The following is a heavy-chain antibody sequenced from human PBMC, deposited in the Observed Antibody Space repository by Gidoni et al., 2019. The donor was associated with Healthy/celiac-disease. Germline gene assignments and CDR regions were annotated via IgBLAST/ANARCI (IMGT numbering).Heavy chain of an antibody. CDR2: INPSGGST. CDR3: AREYMDYGDYYYYGMDV. CDR1: GYTFPSYY. J-gene: IGHJ6*02. V-gene: IGHV1-46*03. D-gene: IGHD4-17*01. Sequence: QVQLVQSGAEVKKPGASVKVSCKASGYTFPSYYMPWWRQAPGQGLEWMGIINPSGGSTSYAQKFQGRVTMTRDTSTSTVYMELSSLRSEDTAVYYCAREYMDYGDYYYYGMDVWGQGTTVTVSS.